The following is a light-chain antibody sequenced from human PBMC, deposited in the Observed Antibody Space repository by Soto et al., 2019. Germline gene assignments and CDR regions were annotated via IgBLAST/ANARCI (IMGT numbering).Light chain of an antibody. V-gene: IGLV1-51*01. Sequence: QSVLTQPPSVSAAPGQKVTISCSGSSSNIGNNYVSWFQQFPGTAPKLLIYDNNKRPSGIPDRFSGSKSGTSATLGITGLQTGDEAEYYCDTWDSSLRAVVFGGGTKVTVL. CDR1: SSNIGNNY. CDR3: DTWDSSLRAVV. J-gene: IGLJ2*01. CDR2: DNN.